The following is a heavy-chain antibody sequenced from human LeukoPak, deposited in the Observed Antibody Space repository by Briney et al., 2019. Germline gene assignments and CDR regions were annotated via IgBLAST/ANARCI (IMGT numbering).Heavy chain of an antibody. J-gene: IGHJ4*02. V-gene: IGHV3-66*01. CDR3: ARAGTDFWSGYYNY. CDR2: IYSGGST. CDR1: GFTVSSNY. D-gene: IGHD3-3*01. Sequence: GGSLRLSCAASGFTVSSNYMSWVRQAPGKGLEWVSVIYSGGSTYYADSVKGRFTISRDNSKNTLYLQMNSLRAEDTAMYYCARAGTDFWSGYYNYWGQGTLVTVSS.